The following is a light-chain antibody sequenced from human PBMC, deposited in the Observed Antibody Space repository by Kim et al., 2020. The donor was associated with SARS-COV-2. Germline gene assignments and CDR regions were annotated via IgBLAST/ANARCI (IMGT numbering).Light chain of an antibody. CDR2: TAS. Sequence: LSPGERPTLSCRASQSVSSSHLAWYQQKPGQAPRLLIYTASIRAAGVADRFTGSGSGTDFTLTISRLEPEDSAVYYCQQYDTSSYTFGPGTKLEI. CDR1: QSVSSSH. V-gene: IGKV3-20*01. CDR3: QQYDTSSYT. J-gene: IGKJ2*01.